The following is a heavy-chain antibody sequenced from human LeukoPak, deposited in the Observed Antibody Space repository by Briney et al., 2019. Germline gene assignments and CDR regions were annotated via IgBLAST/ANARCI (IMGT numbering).Heavy chain of an antibody. CDR1: GYTFTGYF. CDR3: ARGGWSSSSGNWFDP. CDR2: INPNSGGT. J-gene: IGHJ5*02. D-gene: IGHD6-6*01. V-gene: IGHV1-2*02. Sequence: RASVKVSCKASGYTFTGYFMHWVRQAPGQGLEWMGWINPNSGGTNYAQKFQGRVTMTRDTSTSTVYMELSSLRSEDTAVYYCARGGWSSSSGNWFDPWGQGTLVTVSS.